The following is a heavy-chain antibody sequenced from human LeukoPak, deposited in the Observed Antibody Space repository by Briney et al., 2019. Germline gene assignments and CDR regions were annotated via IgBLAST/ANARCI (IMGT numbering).Heavy chain of an antibody. V-gene: IGHV1-69*05. D-gene: IGHD2-2*01. J-gene: IGHJ5*02. CDR2: IIPIFGTA. CDR3: SRVGYCSSTSCYDWVDP. CDR1: GGTFSSYA. Sequence: SVKLSCKASGGTFSSYAISWVRQAPGQGLEWMGGIIPIFGTANYAQKFQGRVTITTDESTSTAYMELSSVRSEYTAVYYCSRVGYCSSTSCYDWVDPWGQGTLVSVSS.